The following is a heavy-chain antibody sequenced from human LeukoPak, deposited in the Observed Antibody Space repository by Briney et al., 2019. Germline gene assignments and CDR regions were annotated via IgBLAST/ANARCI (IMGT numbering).Heavy chain of an antibody. CDR2: INPNSGCT. CDR1: GYTFTCYY. V-gene: IGHV1-2*02. CDR3: ARDRDYYDSSGYFPFDY. Sequence: ASVKVSCKSSGYTFTCYYIHWVRQAPGQGLEWLGWINPNSGCTNYAQKFQGRVTLTRDTSISTVYIDLSRLRSDDTAIYYCARDRDYYDSSGYFPFDYWGQGTLVTVSS. J-gene: IGHJ4*02. D-gene: IGHD3-22*01.